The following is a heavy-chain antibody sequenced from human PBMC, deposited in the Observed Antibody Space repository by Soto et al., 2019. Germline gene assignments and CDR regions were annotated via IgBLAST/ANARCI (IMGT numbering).Heavy chain of an antibody. CDR3: ARLFCSTTTCDSWFDP. Sequence: GESLKISCTGFGYTFTTFWISWVRQMPGKGLEWMGRIDPRDSYVDYSPSFQGHVTISLDKSISTAYLQWGSLKASDTAMYYCARLFCSTTTCDSWFDPWGQGTLVTVS. D-gene: IGHD2-2*01. V-gene: IGHV5-10-1*01. CDR1: GYTFTTFW. CDR2: IDPRDSYV. J-gene: IGHJ5*02.